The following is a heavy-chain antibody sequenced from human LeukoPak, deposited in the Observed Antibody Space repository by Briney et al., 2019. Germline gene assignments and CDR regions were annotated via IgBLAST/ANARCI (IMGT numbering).Heavy chain of an antibody. Sequence: GGSLRLSCAASGFTFSSYDMHWVRQATGKGLEWVSAIGTAGDTYYPGFVKGRFTISRENAKNSLYLQMNSLRAGDTAVYYCARGLEIRGTYYFDYWGQGTLVTVSS. CDR1: GFTFSSYD. J-gene: IGHJ4*02. CDR2: IGTAGDT. D-gene: IGHD1-7*01. V-gene: IGHV3-13*01. CDR3: ARGLEIRGTYYFDY.